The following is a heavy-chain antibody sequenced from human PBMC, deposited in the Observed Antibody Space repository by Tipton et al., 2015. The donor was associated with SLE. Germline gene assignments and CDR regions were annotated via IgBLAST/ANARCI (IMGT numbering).Heavy chain of an antibody. CDR2: IYYGGGT. Sequence: GLVKPSGTLSLTCTVSGDSISNGDDYWSWIRQPPGKGLEWIGNIYYGGGTYYNPSLESRVTISLDTSKNQFSLKLNSVTAADTAVYYCARSTDQNWFDPWGQGTLVTVSS. CDR1: GDSISNGDDY. CDR3: ARSTDQNWFDP. V-gene: IGHV4-31*03. J-gene: IGHJ5*02. D-gene: IGHD2-2*01.